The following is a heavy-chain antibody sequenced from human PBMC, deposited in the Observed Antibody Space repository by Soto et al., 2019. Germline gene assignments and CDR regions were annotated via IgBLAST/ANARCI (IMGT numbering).Heavy chain of an antibody. J-gene: IGHJ4*02. Sequence: PSETLSLTCAVYDTSFSGYYWSWIRQPPGKGLEWIGEIFHGGSNDYSPSLKSRVTISVDTSKNQFSLEMSSVTAEDTAVYYCASTHYDSNTFYSFFDYWGQGILVTFSS. D-gene: IGHD3-22*01. CDR1: DTSFSGYY. CDR3: ASTHYDSNTFYSFFDY. V-gene: IGHV4-34*12. CDR2: IFHGGSN.